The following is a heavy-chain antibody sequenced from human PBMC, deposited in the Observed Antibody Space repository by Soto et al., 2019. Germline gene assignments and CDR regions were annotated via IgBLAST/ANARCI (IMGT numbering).Heavy chain of an antibody. J-gene: IGHJ4*02. D-gene: IGHD1-26*01. CDR3: TTGSDEGY. V-gene: IGHV3-15*07. CDR2: IKTNAEAETT. Sequence: GGSLRLSCAASGFSFTNAWMNWVRQAQGKGLKWVGRIKTNAEAETTDYSTPVKGRFTISRDDSKNTLYLQLNSLRIEDTAVYYCTTGSDEGYWGQGALVTVSS. CDR1: GFSFTNAW.